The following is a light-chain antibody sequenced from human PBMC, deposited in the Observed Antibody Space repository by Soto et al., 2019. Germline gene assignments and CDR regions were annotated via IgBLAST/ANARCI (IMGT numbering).Light chain of an antibody. CDR2: QDC. V-gene: IGLV3-1*01. CDR1: KLGDKY. CDR3: QAWDSSTAVV. J-gene: IGLJ2*01. Sequence: SYELTQPPSVSVSPGQTASITCSGDKLGDKYACWYQQKPGQSPVLVIYQDCKRPSGIPERFSGSNSGNTATLTISGTQAMDEADYYCQAWDSSTAVVFGGGTKLTVL.